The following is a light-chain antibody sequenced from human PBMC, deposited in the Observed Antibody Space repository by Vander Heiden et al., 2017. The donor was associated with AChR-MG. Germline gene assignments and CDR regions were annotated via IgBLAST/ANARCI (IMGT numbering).Light chain of an antibody. CDR2: DDS. Sequence: SYVLTQPPSVSVAPGQTARITCRIKNIETKSVHWYQQKPGQAPVLVVYDDSDRPSGIPERFSGSKSRNSATLTISRVEAGDEADYYCQVWDSSRDQAVFGGGTKVTVL. J-gene: IGLJ2*01. V-gene: IGLV3-21*02. CDR3: QVWDSSRDQAV. CDR1: NIETKS.